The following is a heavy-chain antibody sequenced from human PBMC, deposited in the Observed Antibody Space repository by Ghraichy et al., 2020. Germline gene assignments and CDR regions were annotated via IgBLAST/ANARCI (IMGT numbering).Heavy chain of an antibody. J-gene: IGHJ6*02. CDR1: GFTFDDYA. V-gene: IGHV3-9*01. CDR3: AKDRRPVRFLEWSIPYYGMDV. D-gene: IGHD3-3*01. CDR2: ISWNSGSI. Sequence: LSLTCAASGFTFDDYAMHWVRQAPGKGLEWVSGISWNSGSIGYADSVKGRFTISRDNAKNSLYLQMNSLRAEDTALYYCAKDRRPVRFLEWSIPYYGMDVWGQGTTVTVSS.